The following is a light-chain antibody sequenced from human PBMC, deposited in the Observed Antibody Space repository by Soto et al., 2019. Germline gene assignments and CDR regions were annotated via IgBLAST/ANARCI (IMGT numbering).Light chain of an antibody. CDR1: QTIDSSS. CDR3: QHYGRSDPIT. J-gene: IGKJ3*01. CDR2: GAS. V-gene: IGKV3-20*01. Sequence: EIVLTQSPGTLSLSPGRRATLSCRASQTIDSSSLAWYQQRPGQAPRLLIYGASTRATGVPDRFSGRGSGTAFTLTISRLESEDFAVYYCQHYGRSDPITFGPGTKVDIK.